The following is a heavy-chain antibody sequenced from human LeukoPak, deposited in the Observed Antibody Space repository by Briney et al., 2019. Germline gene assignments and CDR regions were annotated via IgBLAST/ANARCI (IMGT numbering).Heavy chain of an antibody. J-gene: IGHJ4*02. D-gene: IGHD1-26*01. CDR2: INYNGRDI. CDR1: GFTFNTFG. CDR3: ARDLYSYGRFDY. Sequence: GGSLRLSCAASGFTFNTFGMSWVRQAPGKGLEWVSYINYNGRDIYYADSVRGRFTTSRDNAKDSLYLQMNTLRDEDTAAYYCARDLYSYGRFDYWGQGALVTISS. V-gene: IGHV3-48*02.